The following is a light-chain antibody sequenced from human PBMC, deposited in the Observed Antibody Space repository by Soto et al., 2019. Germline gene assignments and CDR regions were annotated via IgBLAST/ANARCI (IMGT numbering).Light chain of an antibody. CDR1: QGISNS. J-gene: IGKJ1*01. CDR2: GAS. Sequence: IQMTQSPSSLSASVGDRITITCRASQGISNSLAWYQQKGGKVPKLLIYGASSLQSGVPSRFSGSGSGTDFTLTISSLQPEDVATYYCQKYNTALWAFGQGTKVDIK. V-gene: IGKV1-27*01. CDR3: QKYNTALWA.